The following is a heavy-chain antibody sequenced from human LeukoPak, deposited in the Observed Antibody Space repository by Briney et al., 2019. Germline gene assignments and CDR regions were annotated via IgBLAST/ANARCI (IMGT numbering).Heavy chain of an antibody. D-gene: IGHD3-9*01. CDR2: IIPIFGTA. V-gene: IGHV1-69*13. J-gene: IGHJ4*02. CDR1: GGTFSSYA. Sequence: SVKVSCKASGGTFSSYAISWVRQAPGQGLEWMGGIIPIFGTANYAQKFQGRVTITADESTSTAYMELSSLRSEDTAVYYCASASLYYDILTGYYQGVLDYWGQGTLVTVSS. CDR3: ASASLYYDILTGYYQGVLDY.